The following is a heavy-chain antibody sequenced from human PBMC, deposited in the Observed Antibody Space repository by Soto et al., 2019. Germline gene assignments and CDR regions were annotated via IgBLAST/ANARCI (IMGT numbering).Heavy chain of an antibody. CDR1: GYTFTIHY. Sequence: QVQLVQSGAEVKKPGASVKLSCKTSGYTFTIHYMHWVRQAPGQGLEWMGIMGPRGGSTTYAQKFQGRVSMTGDTSTSTVYLELSSLTSEDTAVYYCARDRGYCSGGRCYWFDYWGQGTLVTVSS. D-gene: IGHD2-15*01. CDR2: MGPRGGST. V-gene: IGHV1-46*01. CDR3: ARDRGYCSGGRCYWFDY. J-gene: IGHJ4*02.